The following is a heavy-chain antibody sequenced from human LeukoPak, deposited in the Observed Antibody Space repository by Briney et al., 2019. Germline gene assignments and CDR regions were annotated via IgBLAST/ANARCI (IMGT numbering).Heavy chain of an antibody. CDR1: GGSISSYY. J-gene: IGHJ4*02. CDR2: IYYSGST. D-gene: IGHD3-22*01. CDR3: ARQKPSYYYDNSEFDY. Sequence: SETLSLTCIVSGGSISSYYWSWIRQPPGKGLEWIGYIYYSGSTNYNPSLKSRVTISVDTSKNQFSLKLSSVTAADTAVYYCARQKPSYYYDNSEFDYWGQGTLVTVSS. V-gene: IGHV4-59*08.